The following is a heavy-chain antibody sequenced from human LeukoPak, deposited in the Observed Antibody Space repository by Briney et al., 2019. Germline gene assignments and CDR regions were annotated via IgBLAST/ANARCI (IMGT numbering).Heavy chain of an antibody. CDR1: GGPLSSSSYY. CDR3: ATWDSGRYSQIDN. V-gene: IGHV4-39*01. D-gene: IGHD1-26*01. Sequence: SETLSLTCTVSGGPLSSSSYYWGWVRQSPETGLECIGTIYYAGDTYHNPSLESRLTISVDTSKNQFSLKLRSVTAADTAVYYCATWDSGRYSQIDNWGQGTLVTVSS. J-gene: IGHJ4*02. CDR2: IYYAGDT.